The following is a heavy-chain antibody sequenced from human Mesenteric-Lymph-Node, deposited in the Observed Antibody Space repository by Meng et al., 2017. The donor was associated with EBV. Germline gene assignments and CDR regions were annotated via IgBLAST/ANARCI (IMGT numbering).Heavy chain of an antibody. CDR2: INNYNGNT. Sequence: QVQLVQSGAEVKKPGASVKVSCTASGYTFTSYGISWVRQAPGQGLEWMGWINNYNGNTKYAQKLQGRVTMTTDTSTSTVHMELRSLRSDDTAVYYCARGYTGYAFLDYWGQGILVTVSS. V-gene: IGHV1-18*01. CDR1: GYTFTSYG. J-gene: IGHJ4*02. D-gene: IGHD5-12*01. CDR3: ARGYTGYAFLDY.